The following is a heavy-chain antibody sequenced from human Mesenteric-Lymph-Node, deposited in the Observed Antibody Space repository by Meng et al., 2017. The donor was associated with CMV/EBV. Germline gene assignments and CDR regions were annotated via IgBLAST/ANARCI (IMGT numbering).Heavy chain of an antibody. Sequence: SLTCSVSGYSISSGYYWGWIRRPPGKGLEWIGSIYHSGSPYYNPSLKSRVTISVDTSKNHLSLKLNSVTAADTAVYYCARTIGSYPYGMDVWGQGTTVTVSS. CDR2: IYHSGSP. J-gene: IGHJ6*02. CDR3: ARTIGSYPYGMDV. CDR1: GYSISSGYY. D-gene: IGHD1-26*01. V-gene: IGHV4-38-2*01.